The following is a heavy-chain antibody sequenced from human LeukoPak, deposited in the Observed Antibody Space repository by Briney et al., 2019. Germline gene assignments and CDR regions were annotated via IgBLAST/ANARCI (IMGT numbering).Heavy chain of an antibody. D-gene: IGHD1-26*01. CDR3: ARARIVGAKSGWFDP. CDR1: GYTFTCYY. CDR2: INTSGGST. J-gene: IGHJ5*02. Sequence: ASVKVSCKASGYTFTCYYMHWGRQGPGQGLEWMGIINTSGGSTSYAQKFQGRVTMTRDTSTSTVYIELSSLRSEDTAVYYCARARIVGAKSGWFDPWGQGTLVTVSS. V-gene: IGHV1-46*01.